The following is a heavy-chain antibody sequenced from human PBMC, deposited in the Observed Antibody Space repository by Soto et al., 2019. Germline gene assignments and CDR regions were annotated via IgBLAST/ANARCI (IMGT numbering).Heavy chain of an antibody. CDR1: GFTFSSYA. CDR3: AKDDYDFWSGYRSAEYFQH. V-gene: IGHV3-23*01. J-gene: IGHJ1*01. D-gene: IGHD3-3*01. CDR2: ISGSGGST. Sequence: PGGSLRLSCAASGFTFSSYAMSWVRQAPGKGLEWVSAISGSGGSTYYADSVKGRFTISRDNSKNTLYLQMNSLRAEDTAVYYCAKDDYDFWSGYRSAEYFQHWGQGTLVTVSS.